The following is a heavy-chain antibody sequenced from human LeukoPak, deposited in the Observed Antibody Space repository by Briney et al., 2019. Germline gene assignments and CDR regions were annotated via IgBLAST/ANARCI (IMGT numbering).Heavy chain of an antibody. CDR1: GFTVSSNY. J-gene: IGHJ4*02. CDR3: ARDLNYGDYVFFGY. Sequence: PGGSLRLSCAASGFTVSSNYMSWVRQAPGKGLEWVSGISGSGGSTYYADSVKGRFTISRDNSKNTLHLQMNSLRAEDTAVYYCARDLNYGDYVFFGYWGQGTLVTVSS. CDR2: ISGSGGST. V-gene: IGHV3-53*05. D-gene: IGHD4-17*01.